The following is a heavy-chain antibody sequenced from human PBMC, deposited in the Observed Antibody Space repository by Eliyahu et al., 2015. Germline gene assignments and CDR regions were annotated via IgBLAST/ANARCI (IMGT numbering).Heavy chain of an antibody. CDR2: IFGGGSGNT. CDR3: ASGFCSGRSCLYFDH. J-gene: IGHJ4*02. D-gene: IGHD2-15*01. CDR1: GGXLXXXGHS. Sequence: QLQLQESGSGLVKASQTLSLTXXVXGGXLXXXGHSWSWMRQPPGKGLEWIGYIFGGGSGNTHYNPSLKSRVSMSLDMARNQVSLQLSSVTAADTAVYYCASGFCSGRSCLYFDHWGQGTLVPVSS. V-gene: IGHV4-30-2*01.